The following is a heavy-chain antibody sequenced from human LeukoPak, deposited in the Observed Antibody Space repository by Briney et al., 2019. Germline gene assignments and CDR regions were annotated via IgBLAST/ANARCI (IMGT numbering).Heavy chain of an antibody. Sequence: RGAPRLSRAAPGFTFSSDGMHWVRQAPGKGLGWVAVMWYDGSTKYYADSVKGRFTISRDNSKNTLYLLMDSLRAEDTAVYYCAKDGAASTYFDNWGPGTLVTVSS. V-gene: IGHV3-33*06. CDR3: AKDGAASTYFDN. J-gene: IGHJ4*02. CDR2: MWYDGSTK. CDR1: GFTFSSDG. D-gene: IGHD4/OR15-4a*01.